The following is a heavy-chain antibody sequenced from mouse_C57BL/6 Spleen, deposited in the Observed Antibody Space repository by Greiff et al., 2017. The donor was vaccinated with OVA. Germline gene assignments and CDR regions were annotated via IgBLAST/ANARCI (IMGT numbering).Heavy chain of an antibody. J-gene: IGHJ1*03. D-gene: IGHD1-1*01. Sequence: EVKLLESGGGWVQPGGSMKLSCVASGFTFSNYWMNWVRQSPERGLEWVAKIRLKTDNYATHYSESVKVMFTISRYDSNSCVYLQMNHLMAEATGISYCTLSSYPLWYFDVWGTGTTVTVSS. CDR1: GFTFSNYW. CDR2: IRLKTDNYAT. CDR3: TLSSYPLWYFDV. V-gene: IGHV6-3*01.